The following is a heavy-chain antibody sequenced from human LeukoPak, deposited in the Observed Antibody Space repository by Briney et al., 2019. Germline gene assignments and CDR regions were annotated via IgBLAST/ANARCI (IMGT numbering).Heavy chain of an antibody. D-gene: IGHD6-19*01. V-gene: IGHV4-34*01. J-gene: IGHJ5*02. CDR3: AGGGSSGWYWFDP. CDR1: GGSFSGYY. Sequence: SETLSLTCAVYGGSFSGYYWSWIRQPPGKGLEWIGEINHSGSTNYNPSLKSRVTISVDTSKNQFSLKLSSVTAADTAVYYCAGGGSSGWYWFDPWGQGTLVTVSS. CDR2: INHSGST.